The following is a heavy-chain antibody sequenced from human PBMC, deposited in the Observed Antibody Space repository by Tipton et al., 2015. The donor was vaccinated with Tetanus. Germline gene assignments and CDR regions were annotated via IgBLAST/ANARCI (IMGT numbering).Heavy chain of an antibody. V-gene: IGHV3-11*01. D-gene: IGHD5-18*01. CDR2: ISDADQDE. CDR3: ARIGRSPHNYAVEV. CDR1: GFMFSNYF. J-gene: IGHJ6*02. Sequence: SLRLSCAASGFMFSNYFMIWIRQTPGKGLEWVSYISDADQDEYYADSVKGRVTISRDNARNSLFLQMDNLIAEDSAVYYCARIGRSPHNYAVEVWGQGTTVTVSS.